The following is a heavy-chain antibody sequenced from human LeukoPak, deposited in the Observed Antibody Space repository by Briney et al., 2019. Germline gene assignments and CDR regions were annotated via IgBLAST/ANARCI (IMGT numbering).Heavy chain of an antibody. CDR1: GGSISSYY. CDR3: ARIQQCDFWSGYYSVNAFDI. V-gene: IGHV4-4*07. J-gene: IGHJ3*02. D-gene: IGHD3-3*01. Sequence: SETLSLTCTVSGGSISSYYWSWIRQPAGKGLEWIGRIYTSGSTNYNPSLKSRVTISVDKSKNQFSLKLSSVTAADTAVYYCARIQQCDFWSGYYSVNAFDIWGQGTMVTVSS. CDR2: IYTSGST.